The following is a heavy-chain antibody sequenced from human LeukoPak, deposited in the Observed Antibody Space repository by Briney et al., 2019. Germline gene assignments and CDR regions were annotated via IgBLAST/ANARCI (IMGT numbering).Heavy chain of an antibody. CDR3: ATSSTSRRFNDY. D-gene: IGHD2-2*01. V-gene: IGHV3-23*01. CDR2: ISGSGGST. Sequence: QAGGSLRLSCAASGFTFSSYAMSWVRQAPGKGREWVSAISGSGGSTYYADSVKGRFTISRDNSKNTLYLQMNSLRAEDTAVYYCATSSTSRRFNDYWGQGTLVTVSS. J-gene: IGHJ4*02. CDR1: GFTFSSYA.